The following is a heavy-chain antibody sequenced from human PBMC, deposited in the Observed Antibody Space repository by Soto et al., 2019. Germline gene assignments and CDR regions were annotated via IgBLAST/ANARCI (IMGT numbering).Heavy chain of an antibody. V-gene: IGHV4-34*01. CDR2: INHSGST. CDR1: GGSLSGYY. CDR3: ARLPVHYDFWSGAVSFYYYMDV. Sequence: SETLSLTCAVYGGSLSGYYWSWVRQPPGRGLEWIGEINHSGSTNYNPSLKSQVTISVDTSKNQFSLKLSSVTAADTAVYYCARLPVHYDFWSGAVSFYYYMDVWGKGTTVTVSS. D-gene: IGHD3-3*01. J-gene: IGHJ6*03.